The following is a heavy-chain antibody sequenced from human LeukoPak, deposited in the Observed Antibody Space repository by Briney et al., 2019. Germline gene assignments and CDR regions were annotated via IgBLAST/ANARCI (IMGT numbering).Heavy chain of an antibody. D-gene: IGHD2-2*01. V-gene: IGHV1-69*05. CDR3: ASVAKVPAAPSDAFDI. CDR2: IIPIFGTA. Sequence: GASVKVSCKASGGTFSSYAISWVRQAPGQGLEWMGGIIPIFGTANYAQKFQGRVTITTDESTSTAYMELSSLRSEDTAVYYCASVAKVPAAPSDAFDIWGQGTMVTVSS. CDR1: GGTFSSYA. J-gene: IGHJ3*02.